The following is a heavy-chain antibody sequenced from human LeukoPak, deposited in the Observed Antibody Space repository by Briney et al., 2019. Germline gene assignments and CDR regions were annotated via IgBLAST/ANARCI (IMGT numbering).Heavy chain of an antibody. Sequence: PGGSLRLSCTASAFPFSSYCMTWVRQAPGKGLEWLSYISYSSSTIFYAESVKGRFTISRDNAKNSLYLQMNSLRDEDTAVYYCASAGSTTLSRWFDHWGQGSLVTVSS. J-gene: IGHJ5*02. CDR1: AFPFSSYC. CDR2: ISYSSSTI. CDR3: ASAGSTTLSRWFDH. V-gene: IGHV3-48*02. D-gene: IGHD1-1*01.